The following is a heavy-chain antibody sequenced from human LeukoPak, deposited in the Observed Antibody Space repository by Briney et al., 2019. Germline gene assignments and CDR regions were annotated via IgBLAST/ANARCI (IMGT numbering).Heavy chain of an antibody. CDR2: IRYDGSDT. D-gene: IGHD6-6*01. J-gene: IGHJ4*02. V-gene: IGHV3-30*02. CDR1: GFTFSSYA. CDR3: AKEEYSISPALDY. Sequence: GGSPRLSCAASGFTFSSYAMHWVRQAPGKGLEWVAFIRYDGSDTYYADSVKGRFTISRDNSKNTLYLQLNSLRPEDTAVYYCAKEEYSISPALDYWGQGTLVTVSS.